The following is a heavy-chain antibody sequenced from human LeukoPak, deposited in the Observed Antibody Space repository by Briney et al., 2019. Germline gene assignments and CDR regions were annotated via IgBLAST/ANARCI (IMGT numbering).Heavy chain of an antibody. CDR1: GGSISSGSYY. J-gene: IGHJ5*02. V-gene: IGHV4-61*02. Sequence: SETLSLTCTVSGGSISSGSYYWSWIRQPAGKGLEWIGRIYTSGSTNYNPSLKSRVTISVDTSKNQFSLKLSSVTAADTAVYYCARDGSRFDPWGQGTLVTVSS. CDR3: ARDGSRFDP. CDR2: IYTSGST.